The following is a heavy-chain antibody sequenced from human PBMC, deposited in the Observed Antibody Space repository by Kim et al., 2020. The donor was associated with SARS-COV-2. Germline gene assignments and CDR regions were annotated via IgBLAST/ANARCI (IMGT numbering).Heavy chain of an antibody. V-gene: IGHV4-59*01. CDR2: IYYSGST. CDR3: ARGLGSPKDDAFDI. D-gene: IGHD1-26*01. J-gene: IGHJ3*02. CDR1: GGSISSYY. Sequence: SETLSLTCTVSGGSISSYYWSWIRQPPGKGLEWIGYIYYSGSTNYNPSLKSRVTISVDTSKNQFSLKLSSVTAADTAVYYCARGLGSPKDDAFDIWGQGTMVTVSS.